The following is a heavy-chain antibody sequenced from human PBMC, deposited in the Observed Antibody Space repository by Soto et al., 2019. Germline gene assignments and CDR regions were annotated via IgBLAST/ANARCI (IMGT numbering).Heavy chain of an antibody. J-gene: IGHJ4*02. Sequence: SETLSLTCAVYGGSFSGYYWSWIRQPPGKGLEWIGEINHSGSTNYNPSLKSRVTISVDTSKNQFSLKLSSVTAADTAVYYCARAPSYCSGGSCYSGRFDYWGQGTLVTVSS. CDR1: GGSFSGYY. CDR2: INHSGST. CDR3: ARAPSYCSGGSCYSGRFDY. V-gene: IGHV4-34*01. D-gene: IGHD2-15*01.